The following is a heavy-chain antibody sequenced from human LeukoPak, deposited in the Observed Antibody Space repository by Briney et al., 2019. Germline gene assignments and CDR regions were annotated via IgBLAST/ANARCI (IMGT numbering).Heavy chain of an antibody. J-gene: IGHJ5*02. Sequence: PSETLSLTCTASGGPISGHYWNWIRQPPGKGLEWIGEINHSGSTNYNPSLKSRVTISVDTSKNKFSLKLSSVTAADTAVYYCAGGWYYAISRPFDPWGQGALVTVSS. CDR2: INHSGST. CDR3: AGGWYYAISRPFDP. CDR1: GGPISGHY. D-gene: IGHD3-9*01. V-gene: IGHV4-34*01.